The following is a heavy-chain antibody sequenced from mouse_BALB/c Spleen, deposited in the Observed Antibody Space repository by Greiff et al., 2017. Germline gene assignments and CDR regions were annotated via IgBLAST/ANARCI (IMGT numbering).Heavy chain of an antibody. CDR1: GFSLTSYG. D-gene: IGHD1-1*01. CDR2: IWSGGST. CDR3: ARNPDYYGSSWFAY. V-gene: IGHV2-2*02. J-gene: IGHJ3*01. Sequence: QVHVKQSGPGLVQPSQSLSITCTVSGFSLTSYGVHWVRQSPGKGLEWLGVIWSGGSTDYNAAFISRLSISKDNSKSQVFFKMNSLQANDTAIYYCARNPDYYGSSWFAYWGQGTLVTVSA.